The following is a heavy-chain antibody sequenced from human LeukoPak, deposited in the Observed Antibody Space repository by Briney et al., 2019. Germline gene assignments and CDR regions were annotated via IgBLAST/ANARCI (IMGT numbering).Heavy chain of an antibody. D-gene: IGHD6-13*01. CDR2: IRYDGSNK. Sequence: GGSLRLSCAASGFTFSSYGMHWVRQAPGKGLEWVAFIRYDGSNKYYADSVKGRFTISRDNSKNTLYLQMNSLRAEDTAVYYCARDGIAAAGTYLDYWGQGTLVTVSS. J-gene: IGHJ4*02. V-gene: IGHV3-30*02. CDR1: GFTFSSYG. CDR3: ARDGIAAAGTYLDY.